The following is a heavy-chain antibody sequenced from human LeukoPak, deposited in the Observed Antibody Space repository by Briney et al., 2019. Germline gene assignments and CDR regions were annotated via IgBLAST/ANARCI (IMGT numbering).Heavy chain of an antibody. V-gene: IGHV1-18*01. J-gene: IGHJ6*02. D-gene: IGHD1-1*01. CDR3: ARGVPKLYYYYGMDV. CDR1: GYTFTSYG. CDR2: ISAYNGDT. Sequence: GASVKVSCKASGYTFTSYGISWVRQAPGQGLEWMGWISAYNGDTNYAQKLQGRVTMTTDTSTSTAYMELRSLRSDDTAVYYCARGVPKLYYYYGMDVWCQGTTVTVSS.